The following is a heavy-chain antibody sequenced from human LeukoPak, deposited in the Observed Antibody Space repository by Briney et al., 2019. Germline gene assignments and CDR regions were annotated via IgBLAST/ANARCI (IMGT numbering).Heavy chain of an antibody. CDR3: AKDLYDSSGSRYDY. CDR2: MSESGSSA. V-gene: IGHV3-23*01. Sequence: GGSLRLSCAASGFTFSNYAMSWVRQAPGKGLEWVAAMSESGSSAWYADSVKGRLTISRDNSKNTLFLQMNSLRAEDTAVYYCAKDLYDSSGSRYDYWGQGTLVTVSS. CDR1: GFTFSNYA. J-gene: IGHJ4*02. D-gene: IGHD3-22*01.